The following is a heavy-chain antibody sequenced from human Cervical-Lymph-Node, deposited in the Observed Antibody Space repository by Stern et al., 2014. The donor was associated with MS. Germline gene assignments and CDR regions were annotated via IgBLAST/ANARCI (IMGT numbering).Heavy chain of an antibody. CDR3: VAYSSGDNINY. V-gene: IGHV3-33*01. Sequence: VQLVESGGGVVQPGRSLRLSCVASGLTFSSHGMHWVRQAPGKVLEWVAVIWYDGSNEKYVDSVKGRFTISRDNSKDTLYLQMNSLRAEDTAVYYCVAYSSGDNINYWGQGTLVTVSS. D-gene: IGHD6-19*01. CDR2: IWYDGSNE. CDR1: GLTFSSHG. J-gene: IGHJ4*02.